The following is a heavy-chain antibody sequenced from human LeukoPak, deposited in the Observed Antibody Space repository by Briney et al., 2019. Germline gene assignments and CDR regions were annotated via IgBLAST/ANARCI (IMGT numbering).Heavy chain of an antibody. D-gene: IGHD6-19*01. Sequence: ASVKVSCKASGYTFTGYYMHWVRQAPGQGLEWMGWINPNSGGTNYAQKFQGWVTMTRGTSISTAYMELSRLRSDDTAVYYCARAESSGWYRGAFDIWGQGTMVTVSS. J-gene: IGHJ3*02. CDR1: GYTFTGYY. CDR2: INPNSGGT. V-gene: IGHV1-2*04. CDR3: ARAESSGWYRGAFDI.